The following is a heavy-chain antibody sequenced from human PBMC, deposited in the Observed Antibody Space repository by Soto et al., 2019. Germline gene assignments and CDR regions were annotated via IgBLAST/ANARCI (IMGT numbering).Heavy chain of an antibody. CDR2: IIPIFGTA. V-gene: IGHV1-69*13. D-gene: IGHD1-26*01. Sequence: SVKVSCKASGGTFSSYAISWVRQAPGQGLEWMGGIIPIFGTANYAQKFQGRVTITADESTSTAYMELSSLRSEDTAVYYCAHRGTLGMGAFPKQVDYWGQGPLVTVSS. J-gene: IGHJ4*02. CDR3: AHRGTLGMGAFPKQVDY. CDR1: GGTFSSYA.